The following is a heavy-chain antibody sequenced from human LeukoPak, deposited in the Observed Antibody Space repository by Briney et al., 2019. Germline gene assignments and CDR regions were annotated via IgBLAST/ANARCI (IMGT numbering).Heavy chain of an antibody. CDR2: ISGSGGST. CDR1: GFTFSSYA. J-gene: IGHJ5*02. CDR3: AKHVAYCGGDCYNL. D-gene: IGHD2-21*02. V-gene: IGHV3-23*01. Sequence: GGSLRLSCAASGFTFSSYAMSWVRQAPGKGLEWVSAISGSGGSTYYADSVKGRFTISRDNSKNTLYLQMNSLRAEDTAVYYWAKHVAYCGGDCYNLCGQGTLVTVSS.